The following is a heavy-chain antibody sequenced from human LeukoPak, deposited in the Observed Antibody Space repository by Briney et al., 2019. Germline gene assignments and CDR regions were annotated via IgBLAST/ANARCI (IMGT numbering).Heavy chain of an antibody. CDR1: GFTVSSNS. Sequence: PGGSLRLSCAASGFTVSSNSMTWVRQAPGKVLEWVSVIYSGCTTYYADSVKGRVTISRDNSMNTLYLQMNSLRLEDTAVYYCASSSWSRSNWFDPWGQGTLVTVSS. J-gene: IGHJ5*02. D-gene: IGHD6-13*01. CDR2: IYSGCTT. V-gene: IGHV3-66*02. CDR3: ASSSWSRSNWFDP.